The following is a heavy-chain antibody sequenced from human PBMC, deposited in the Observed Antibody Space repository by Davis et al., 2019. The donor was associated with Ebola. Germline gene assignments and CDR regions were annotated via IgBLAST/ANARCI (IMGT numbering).Heavy chain of an antibody. D-gene: IGHD2-15*01. CDR3: AREPLIVVVVAATGSYYYGMDV. CDR2: INTGDGNT. Sequence: AASVKVSCKASGYTFTRYAMHWVRQAPGQRLEWMGWINTGDGNTEYSQKFQGRVTITRDTSARTAYMELSSLRSEDTAVYYCAREPLIVVVVAATGSYYYGMDVWGKGTTVTVSS. V-gene: IGHV1-3*04. J-gene: IGHJ6*04. CDR1: GYTFTRYA.